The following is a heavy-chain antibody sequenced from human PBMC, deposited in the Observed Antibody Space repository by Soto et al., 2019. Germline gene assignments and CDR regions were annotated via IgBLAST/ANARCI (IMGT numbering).Heavy chain of an antibody. V-gene: IGHV3-53*01. D-gene: IGHD3-10*01. Sequence: EVPLVESGGGLIQPGGSLRLSCAASGFTVSSNYMSWVRQAPGKGLEWVSVIYSGGSTYYADSVKGRFTISRDNSKNTLYLQMNSLRAEDTAVYYCARVLLWFGELSQAAFDIWGQGTMVTVSS. J-gene: IGHJ3*02. CDR1: GFTVSSNY. CDR3: ARVLLWFGELSQAAFDI. CDR2: IYSGGST.